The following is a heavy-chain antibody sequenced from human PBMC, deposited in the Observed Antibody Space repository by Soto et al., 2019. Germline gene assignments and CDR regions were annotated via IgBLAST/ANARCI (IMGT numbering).Heavy chain of an antibody. Sequence: PGGSLRLSCAASGFTFSTYNMNWVRQAPGKGLEWVSYISDSSSTIHYADSVKGRFTISRDNAKNSLYLQMNSLRAEDTAVYYCARDDYPYYDDSSGYHFDYWGQGALVTVPS. CDR3: ARDDYPYYDDSSGYHFDY. J-gene: IGHJ4*02. CDR2: ISDSSSTI. V-gene: IGHV3-48*01. D-gene: IGHD3-22*01. CDR1: GFTFSTYN.